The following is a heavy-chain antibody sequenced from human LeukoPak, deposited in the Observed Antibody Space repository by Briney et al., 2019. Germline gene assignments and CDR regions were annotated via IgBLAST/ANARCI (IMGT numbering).Heavy chain of an antibody. D-gene: IGHD3-10*01. CDR3: ARGYYGSGPLAYYYMDV. J-gene: IGHJ6*03. V-gene: IGHV4-34*01. CDR2: INHSGST. CDR1: GGSFSGYY. Sequence: SETLSLTCAVYGGSFSGYYWSWIRQPPGKGLEWIGEINHSGSTNYNPPLKSRVTISVDTSKNQFSLKLSSVTAADTAVYYCARGYYGSGPLAYYYMDVWGKGTTVTVSS.